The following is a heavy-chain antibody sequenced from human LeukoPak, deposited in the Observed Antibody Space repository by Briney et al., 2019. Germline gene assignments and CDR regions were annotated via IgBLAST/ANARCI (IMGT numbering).Heavy chain of an antibody. Sequence: GGSLRLSCAASGFTFSSYGMSWVRQAPGKGLERVSAITGSGAFTDYADSVKGRFTISRDNSKNTLYLQMNSLRAEDTAVYYCAKRSAESSGYFNYWGQGILVTVSS. D-gene: IGHD6-19*01. CDR1: GFTFSSYG. V-gene: IGHV3-23*01. CDR3: AKRSAESSGYFNY. CDR2: ITGSGAFT. J-gene: IGHJ4*02.